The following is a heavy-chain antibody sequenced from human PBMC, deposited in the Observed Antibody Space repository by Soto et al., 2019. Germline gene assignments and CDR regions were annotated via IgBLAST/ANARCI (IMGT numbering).Heavy chain of an antibody. CDR3: ARGRVWIQLSGPSYYFDY. V-gene: IGHV1-69*01. CDR2: IIPIFGTA. D-gene: IGHD5-18*01. CDR1: GGTFSSYA. Sequence: QVQLVQSGAEVKKPGSSVKVSCKASGGTFSSYAISWVRQAPGQGLEWMGGIIPIFGTANYAQKFQGRVTITADESTCTAYMELSSLRSEDTAVYYCARGRVWIQLSGPSYYFDYWGQGTLVTVSS. J-gene: IGHJ4*02.